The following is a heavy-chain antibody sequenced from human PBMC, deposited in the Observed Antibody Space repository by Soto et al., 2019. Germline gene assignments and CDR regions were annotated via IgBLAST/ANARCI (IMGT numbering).Heavy chain of an antibody. V-gene: IGHV4-4*02. J-gene: IGHJ3*01. CDR3: ARDSASSGVFT. CDR2: ISRSGTT. Sequence: PSETLSLTCAVSGGSISGSNWWTWVRQPPGKGLEWVGEISRSGTTNYKPSLKSRVSISVDKSKNQFYLNLDSVTAADTAMYYCARDSASSGVFTWGQGTMVTVSS. D-gene: IGHD6-19*01. CDR1: GGSISGSNW.